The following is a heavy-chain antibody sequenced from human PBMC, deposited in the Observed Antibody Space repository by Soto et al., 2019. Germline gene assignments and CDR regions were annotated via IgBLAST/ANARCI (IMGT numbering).Heavy chain of an antibody. V-gene: IGHV3-53*01. D-gene: IGHD3-10*01. CDR3: ATHPGGGGY. CDR2: IYSGGYT. Sequence: EVQLVESGGGLIQPGGSLRLSCAVSGFTVSNNYMSWVRQAPGKGLEGVSVIYSGGYTAYGDSVKGRFTISRDNSKNTLYSKTKSVGAGDPGVFYCATHPGGGGYWGQGTLVTVSS. CDR1: GFTVSNNY. J-gene: IGHJ4*02.